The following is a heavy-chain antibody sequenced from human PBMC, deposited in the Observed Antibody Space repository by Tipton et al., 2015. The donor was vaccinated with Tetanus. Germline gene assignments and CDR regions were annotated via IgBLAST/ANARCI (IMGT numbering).Heavy chain of an antibody. Sequence: RSLRLSCAVSGFTFEDYAMHWVRQAPGRGLEWVSGISWNRGSIGYADSVKGRFTISRDNAKSSLYLQISSLTADDTAVYYCARDIRLVGATLYFDYWGQGALVTVSS. CDR3: ARDIRLVGATLYFDY. CDR1: GFTFEDYA. V-gene: IGHV3-9*01. D-gene: IGHD1-26*01. J-gene: IGHJ4*02. CDR2: ISWNRGSI.